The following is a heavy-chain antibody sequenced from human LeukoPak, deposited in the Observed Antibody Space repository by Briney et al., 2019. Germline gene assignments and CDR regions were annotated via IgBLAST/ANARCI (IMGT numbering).Heavy chain of an antibody. CDR1: GFTVSTSA. D-gene: IGHD3-22*01. CDR2: ISGSGGGT. J-gene: IGHJ4*02. V-gene: IGHV3-23*01. Sequence: GGSLRLSCAAAGFTVSTSAMSWVRQAPGKGLEWVSGISGSGGGTYYADSVKGRFSISRDISKNTLYLQMNSLRAEDTAIYYCAKDPTDFDSSGQTYFDYWGQGTLVTVSS. CDR3: AKDPTDFDSSGQTYFDY.